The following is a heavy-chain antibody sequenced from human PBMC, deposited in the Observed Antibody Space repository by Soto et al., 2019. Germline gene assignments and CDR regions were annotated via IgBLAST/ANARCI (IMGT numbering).Heavy chain of an antibody. V-gene: IGHV3-73*02. CDR2: MRRKANSYAT. CDR1: GFTFSGSA. CDR3: TRSVTGTTAHFDY. J-gene: IGHJ4*02. D-gene: IGHD1-7*01. Sequence: EVQLVESVGGLVQPGGSLKLSCAASGFTFSGSAMHWVRQASGKGREWVGRMRRKANSYATADAASVKGRFTISRDDSKNTAYLQMNSLKTEDTAVYYCTRSVTGTTAHFDYWGQGTLVTVYS.